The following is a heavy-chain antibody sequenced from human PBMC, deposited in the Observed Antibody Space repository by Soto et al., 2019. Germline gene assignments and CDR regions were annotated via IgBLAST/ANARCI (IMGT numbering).Heavy chain of an antibody. V-gene: IGHV1-69*01. Sequence: SVKVSCKASGGTFSSYAISWVRQAPGQGLEWMGGIIPIFGTANYAQKFQGRVTITADESTSTAYMELSSLRSEDTAVYYCARGKYYDFWSGSTPADYYYYGMDVWGQGTTVTVSS. CDR2: IIPIFGTA. D-gene: IGHD3-3*01. CDR1: GGTFSSYA. CDR3: ARGKYYDFWSGSTPADYYYYGMDV. J-gene: IGHJ6*02.